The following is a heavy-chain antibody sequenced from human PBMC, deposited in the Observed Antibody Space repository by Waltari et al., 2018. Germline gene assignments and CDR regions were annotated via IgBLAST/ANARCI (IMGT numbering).Heavy chain of an antibody. V-gene: IGHV4-38-2*02. CDR2: IYPSGST. CDR3: MREVKRGVAITSDF. D-gene: IGHD3-16*01. CDR1: NFSIRSGFY. J-gene: IGHJ4*02. Sequence: QVQLHESGPGLVKPSGTLSVMCAVSNFSIRSGFYWGGIRQPQGKGLEWIGSIYPSGSTYYNPSVKRRVTISMDASRNRFSLRLTSVTAADTAVYYCMREVKRGVAITSDFWGQGTLVTVAS.